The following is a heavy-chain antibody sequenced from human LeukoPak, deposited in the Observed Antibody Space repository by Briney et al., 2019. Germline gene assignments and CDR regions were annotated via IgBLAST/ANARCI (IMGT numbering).Heavy chain of an antibody. J-gene: IGHJ3*02. V-gene: IGHV3-74*01. CDR1: GFTFSSYW. CDR2: INSDGSST. Sequence: GGSLRLSCAASGFTFSSYWMHWVRQAPGKGLVWVSRINSDGSSTSYADSVKGRFTISRDNSKNTLYPQMNSLRAEDTAVYYCARGGSYLSAFDIWGQGTMVTVSS. CDR3: ARGGSYLSAFDI. D-gene: IGHD1-26*01.